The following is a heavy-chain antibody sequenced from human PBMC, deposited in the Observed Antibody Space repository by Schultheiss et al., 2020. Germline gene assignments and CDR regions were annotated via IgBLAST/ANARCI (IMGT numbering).Heavy chain of an antibody. CDR3: ARYGGIAVPFDP. Sequence: SATVSLTCTVSGGSISSSSYYWGWIRQPPGKGLEWIGSIYYSGSTYYNPSLKSRVTISVDKSKNQFSLKLSSVTAADTAVYYCARYGGIAVPFDPWGQGTLITVSS. CDR2: IYYSGST. CDR1: GGSISSSSYY. D-gene: IGHD6-19*01. V-gene: IGHV4-39*07. J-gene: IGHJ5*02.